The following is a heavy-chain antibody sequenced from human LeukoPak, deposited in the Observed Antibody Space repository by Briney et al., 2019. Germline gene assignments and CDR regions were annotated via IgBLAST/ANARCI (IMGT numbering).Heavy chain of an antibody. V-gene: IGHV3-30*18. CDR1: GFTFSSYG. J-gene: IGHJ4*02. Sequence: PGRSLRLSCAASGFTFSSYGMHWVRQAPGKGLEWVAVISSDGSNKYYADSVKGRFTISRDNSKSTLYLQMSSLRAEDTAMYYCAKEDWNEPNLLNFDYWGQGTLVTVSS. CDR3: AKEDWNEPNLLNFDY. D-gene: IGHD1-1*01. CDR2: ISSDGSNK.